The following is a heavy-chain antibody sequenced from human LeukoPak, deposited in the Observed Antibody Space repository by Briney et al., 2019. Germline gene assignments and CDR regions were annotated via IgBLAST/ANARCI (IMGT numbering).Heavy chain of an antibody. D-gene: IGHD2-21*02. CDR3: ARGAPDCGGDCYSGYFDL. V-gene: IGHV4-34*01. Sequence: SETLSLTCAVYGGSFSGYYWSWIRQPPGKGLEWIGEINHSGSTNYNPSLKSRVTISVDTSKNQFSLKLSSVTAADTAVCYCARGAPDCGGDCYSGYFDLWGRGTLVTVSS. J-gene: IGHJ2*01. CDR2: INHSGST. CDR1: GGSFSGYY.